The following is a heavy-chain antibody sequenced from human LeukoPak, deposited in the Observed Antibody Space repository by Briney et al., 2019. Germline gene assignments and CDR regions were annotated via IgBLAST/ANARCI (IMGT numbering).Heavy chain of an antibody. Sequence: GGSLRLSCAASGFDVSINYMNWIRQSPEKGLEWVSIIHNDGSTYYEDSVKGRFTVSRDNSKNTVSLQMDSLRVDDTGIYYCARGFLQLTPYYFDYWGQGALVTVSS. D-gene: IGHD1-1*01. V-gene: IGHV3-66*01. CDR2: IHNDGST. J-gene: IGHJ4*02. CDR1: GFDVSINY. CDR3: ARGFLQLTPYYFDY.